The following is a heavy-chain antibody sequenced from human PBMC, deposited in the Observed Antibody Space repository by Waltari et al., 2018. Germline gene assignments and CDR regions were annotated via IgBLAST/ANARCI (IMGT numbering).Heavy chain of an antibody. Sequence: EVQLVESGVGMVQPGGSSSLSCAASGFTFSNFWMDWVRRAPGKGLEWVANIKEDGSERHYIDSVKGRFTISRDNAKNLLYLEMNSLRAGDTAVYYCSVSLNSWGQGTLVTVSS. CDR2: IKEDGSER. CDR1: GFTFSNFW. V-gene: IGHV3-7*01. CDR3: SVSLNS. J-gene: IGHJ4*02.